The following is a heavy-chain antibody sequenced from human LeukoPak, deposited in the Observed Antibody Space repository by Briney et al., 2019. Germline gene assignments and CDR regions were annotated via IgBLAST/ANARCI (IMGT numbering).Heavy chain of an antibody. J-gene: IGHJ6*03. D-gene: IGHD6-13*01. CDR1: GYSFTSYC. CDR3: ARVAAAGHNYYYYYMDV. Sequence: GESLKISCKGSGYSFTSYCIGWVRQMPGKGLEWMGIIYPGDSDTRYSPSFQGQVTISADKSISTAYLQWSSLKASDTAMYYCARVAAAGHNYYYYYMDVWGKGTTVTVSS. CDR2: IYPGDSDT. V-gene: IGHV5-51*01.